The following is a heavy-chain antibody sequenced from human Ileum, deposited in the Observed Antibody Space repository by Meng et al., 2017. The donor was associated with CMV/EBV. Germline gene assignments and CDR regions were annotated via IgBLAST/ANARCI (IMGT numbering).Heavy chain of an antibody. CDR2: LRYDGSNK. V-gene: IGHV3-30*02. J-gene: IGHJ6*02. CDR3: AKDLDVVATMGRYYYYYGMDV. Sequence: GESLKISCAASGFTFSSYGMHWVRQAPGKGLEWVAFLRYDGSNKYYADSVKGRFTISRDNSKNTLFLQMNRLRAEETAVYYCAKDLDVVATMGRYYYYYGMDVWGQGTTVTVSS. D-gene: IGHD5-12*01. CDR1: GFTFSSYG.